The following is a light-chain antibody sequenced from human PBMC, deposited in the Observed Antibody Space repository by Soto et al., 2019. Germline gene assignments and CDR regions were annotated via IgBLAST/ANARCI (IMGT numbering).Light chain of an antibody. J-gene: IGKJ5*01. Sequence: DIQMTQSPSSVSASVGDRVTITCRASQGISSWLAWYQQKPGKAPKLLIYAASSFQSGVPSRFSGSGSGTDFTLPISSLQPEDFALYYCQQRSNWPITFGQGTRLEIK. CDR3: QQRSNWPIT. CDR2: AAS. V-gene: IGKV1-12*01. CDR1: QGISSW.